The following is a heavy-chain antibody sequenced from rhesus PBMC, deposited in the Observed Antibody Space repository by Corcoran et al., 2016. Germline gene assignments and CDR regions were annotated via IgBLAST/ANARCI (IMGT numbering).Heavy chain of an antibody. V-gene: IGHV2-95*01. D-gene: IGHD3-16*01. CDR2: IYWNDSK. CDR1: GFSLSTTGPG. Sequence: QVTLKESGPALVKPTQTLTLTCTFSGFSLSTTGPGVGWIRQPPGKSLEWLASIYWNDSKYYSTSLKSRLTISKDTSKNQVVLTMTNMDPVDTATYYGARVTYYSGSYYYRRWYFDLWGPGTPITISS. J-gene: IGHJ2*01. CDR3: ARVTYYSGSYYYRRWYFDL.